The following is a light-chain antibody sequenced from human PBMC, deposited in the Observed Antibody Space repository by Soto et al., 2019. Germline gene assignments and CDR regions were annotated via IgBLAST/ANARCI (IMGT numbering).Light chain of an antibody. CDR1: QSVSSN. V-gene: IGKV3-15*01. CDR2: GAS. Sequence: EIVMTQSPATLSVSPGERATLSCRASQSVSSNLAWYQQEPGQAPSLLIYGASTRATGTPARFSGSGSGTDFTLTISRLEPEDFAVYYCQQYGSSRWTFGQGTKVDIK. J-gene: IGKJ1*01. CDR3: QQYGSSRWT.